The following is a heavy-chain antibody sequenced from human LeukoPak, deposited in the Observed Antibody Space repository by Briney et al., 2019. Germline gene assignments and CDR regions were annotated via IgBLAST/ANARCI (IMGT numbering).Heavy chain of an antibody. D-gene: IGHD3-10*01. J-gene: IGHJ3*02. CDR3: AKSNGYGLVDI. CDR1: GGSFSGYY. Sequence: MTSETLSLTCAVYGGSFSGYYWSWIRQPPGKGLEWIGEINHSGSTNYNPSLKSRVTISVDTSKNQFSLKLSSVTAADTAVYYCAKSNGYGLVDIWGQGTMVTVSS. V-gene: IGHV4-34*01. CDR2: INHSGST.